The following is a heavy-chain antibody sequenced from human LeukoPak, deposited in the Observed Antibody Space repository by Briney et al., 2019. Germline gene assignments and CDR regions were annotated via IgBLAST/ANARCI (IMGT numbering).Heavy chain of an antibody. V-gene: IGHV1-18*01. D-gene: IGHD4-23*01. Sequence: DSVKVSCKASGYTFTSYGISWVRQAPGQGLEWMGWISAYNGNTNYAQKLQGRVTMTTDTSTSTAYMELRSLRSDDTAVYYCARVKIKFDYGGNSIDYWGQGTLVTVSS. J-gene: IGHJ4*02. CDR2: ISAYNGNT. CDR1: GYTFTSYG. CDR3: ARVKIKFDYGGNSIDY.